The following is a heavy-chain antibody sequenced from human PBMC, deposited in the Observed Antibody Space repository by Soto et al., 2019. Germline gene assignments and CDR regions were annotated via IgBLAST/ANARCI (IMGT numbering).Heavy chain of an antibody. J-gene: IGHJ6*02. Sequence: PGGSLRLSCAASGFTFSSYAMHWVRQALGKGLEWVAVISYDGSNKYYADSVKGRFTISRDNSKNTLYLQMNSLRAEDTAVYYCARALGAATNYYYHGMDVWGQGTTVTVSS. CDR1: GFTFSSYA. CDR3: ARALGAATNYYYHGMDV. D-gene: IGHD2-15*01. CDR2: ISYDGSNK. V-gene: IGHV3-30-3*01.